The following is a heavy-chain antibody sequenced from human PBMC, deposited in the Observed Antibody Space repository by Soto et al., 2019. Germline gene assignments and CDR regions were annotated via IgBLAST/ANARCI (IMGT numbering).Heavy chain of an antibody. CDR3: AGTSYYDSSGSPDNDY. Sequence: SETLSLTCAVYGGSFSGYYWSWIRQPPGKGLEWIGEINHSGSTNYNPSLKSRVSISVDTSKNQFSLKLSSVTAADTAVYYCAGTSYYDSSGSPDNDYWGQGTLVTVSS. V-gene: IGHV4-34*01. J-gene: IGHJ4*02. CDR2: INHSGST. CDR1: GGSFSGYY. D-gene: IGHD3-22*01.